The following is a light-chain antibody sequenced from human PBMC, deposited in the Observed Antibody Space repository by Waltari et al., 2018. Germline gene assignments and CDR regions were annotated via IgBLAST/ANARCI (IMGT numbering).Light chain of an antibody. V-gene: IGKV3-20*01. CDR3: QHYVRLPLT. Sequence: SCRASQGVRRAVAWYQHNPGQAHRLLINGASSKATGIRDRFSGSGSRTDFSLTISRLDPEDFAVYYCQHYVRLPLTFGQGTKVEIK. CDR2: GAS. J-gene: IGKJ1*01. CDR1: QGVRRAV.